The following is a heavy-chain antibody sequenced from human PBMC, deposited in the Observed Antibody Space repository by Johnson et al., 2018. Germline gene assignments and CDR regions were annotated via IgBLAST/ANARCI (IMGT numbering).Heavy chain of an antibody. CDR3: ARDVYSGSYYKESGDYYYGMDV. J-gene: IGHJ6*02. Sequence: QVQLVQSGAEVKKPGSSVKVSCKASGGTFSSYAISWVRQAPGQGLEWMGGIIPICGTANYAQKFKGRVKITADESTSTAYMELSSLRSEDTAVYYCARDVYSGSYYKESGDYYYGMDVWGQGTTVTVSS. V-gene: IGHV1-69*12. CDR1: GGTFSSYA. D-gene: IGHD1-26*01. CDR2: IIPICGTA.